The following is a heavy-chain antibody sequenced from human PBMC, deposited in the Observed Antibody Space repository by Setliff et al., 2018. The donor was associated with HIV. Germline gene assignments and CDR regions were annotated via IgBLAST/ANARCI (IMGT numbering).Heavy chain of an antibody. CDR1: GYTFTQSHD. CDR3: ARHRQISDWFDP. V-gene: IGHV1-3*01. D-gene: IGHD3-10*01. Sequence: SVKVSCKTSGYTFTQSHDLHWVRQVPGQGPEWMGWINLVTGKTAYLQKFQGRVIITRDTSKNRFSLTMTSVTAADTAIYYCARHRQISDWFDPWGQGILVTVSS. J-gene: IGHJ5*02. CDR2: INLVTGKT.